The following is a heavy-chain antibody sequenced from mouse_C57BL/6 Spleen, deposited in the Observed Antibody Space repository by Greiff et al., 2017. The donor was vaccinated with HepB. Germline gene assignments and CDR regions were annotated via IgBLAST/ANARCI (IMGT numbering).Heavy chain of an antibody. D-gene: IGHD2-4*01. CDR1: GFTFSDYY. CDR2: INYDGSST. Sequence: EVKLVESEGGLVQPGSSMKLSCTASGFTFSDYYMAWVRQVPEKGLEWVANINYDGSSTYYLDSLKSRFIISRDNAKNILYLQMSSLKSEDTATYYCARECDYDGDWYFDVWGTGTTVTVSS. CDR3: ARECDYDGDWYFDV. V-gene: IGHV5-16*01. J-gene: IGHJ1*03.